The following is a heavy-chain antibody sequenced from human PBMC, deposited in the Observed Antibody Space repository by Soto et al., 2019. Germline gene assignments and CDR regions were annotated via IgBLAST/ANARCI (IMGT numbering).Heavy chain of an antibody. CDR1: GSTFRNYA. Sequence: EVQLLESGGGLVQPGGSLRLSCAASGSTFRNYAMSWVRQAPGKGLEWVSAISGTSDSTYYADSVKGRFTISRENVKNXLYLQMNSLRAEDTAVYYCAKPSGYCSGGTGGGDYWGQGTLVTVSS. J-gene: IGHJ4*02. CDR2: ISGTSDST. D-gene: IGHD2-15*01. V-gene: IGHV3-23*01. CDR3: AKPSGYCSGGTGGGDY.